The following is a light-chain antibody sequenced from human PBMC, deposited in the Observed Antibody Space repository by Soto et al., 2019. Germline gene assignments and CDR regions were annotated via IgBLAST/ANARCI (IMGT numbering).Light chain of an antibody. CDR3: QKHNSAPHT. CDR2: AAS. Sequence: DIQMTQSPSSLSASVGDRVTITCRASQGISNGLAWYQQKPGKVPKLLIYAASTLQPGVPSRFSGSGSGTDFTHTISSLQPEDVATYYCQKHNSAPHTFGQGTRLEIK. V-gene: IGKV1-27*01. CDR1: QGISNG. J-gene: IGKJ5*01.